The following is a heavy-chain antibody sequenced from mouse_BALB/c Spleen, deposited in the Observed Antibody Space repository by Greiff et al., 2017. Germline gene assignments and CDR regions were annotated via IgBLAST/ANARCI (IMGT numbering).Heavy chain of an antibody. D-gene: IGHD1-1*01. V-gene: IGHV1S127*01. CDR2: IDPSDSYT. Sequence: QVQLQQPGAELVKPGAPVKMSCKASGYTFTSYWMHWVKQRPGQGLEWIGVIDPSDSYTSYNQKFKGKATLTVDTSSSTAYMQLSSLTSEDSAVYYCTRWNYGSSYYAMDYWGQGTSVTVSS. J-gene: IGHJ4*01. CDR3: TRWNYGSSYYAMDY. CDR1: GYTFTSYW.